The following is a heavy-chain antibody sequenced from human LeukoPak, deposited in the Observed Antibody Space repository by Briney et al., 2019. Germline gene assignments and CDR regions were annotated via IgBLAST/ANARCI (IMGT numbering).Heavy chain of an antibody. CDR2: INLNTGYT. J-gene: IGHJ5*02. D-gene: IGHD1-1*01. Sequence: ASVKVSCKPSGDTFTANYLHWVRQAPGQGLEWLGWINLNTGYTKYAQKFQGRVTMTRDTSTSSAFTELSRLRSDDTAVYFCAEDVGRTGTNCFDPWGQGTLVTVSS. V-gene: IGHV1-2*02. CDR3: AEDVGRTGTNCFDP. CDR1: GDTFTANY.